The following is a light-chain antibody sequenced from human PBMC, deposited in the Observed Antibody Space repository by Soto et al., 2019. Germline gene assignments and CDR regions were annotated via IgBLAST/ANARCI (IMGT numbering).Light chain of an antibody. CDR3: QQYNNWPLT. CDR2: GAS. J-gene: IGKJ4*01. CDR1: QSVSSGY. Sequence: EIVLTQSPGTLSLSPWERATLSCRASQSVSSGYLAWYQQKPGQAPRLLIYGASSRATGIPDRFSGSGSGTDFTLTISRLEPEDFAVYYCQQYNNWPLTFGGGTKVDIK. V-gene: IGKV3-20*01.